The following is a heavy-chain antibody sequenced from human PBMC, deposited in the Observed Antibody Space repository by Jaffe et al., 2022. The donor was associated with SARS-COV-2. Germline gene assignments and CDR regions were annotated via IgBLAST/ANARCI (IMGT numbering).Heavy chain of an antibody. Sequence: QVQLVQSGAEVKKPGASVKVSCKASGYTFTSYAMHWVRQAPGQRLEWMGWINAGNGNTKYSQKFQGRVTITRDTSASTAYMELSSLRSEDTAVYYCAREIVVVPAAIRGWFDPWGQGTLVTVCS. D-gene: IGHD2-2*02. CDR3: AREIVVVPAAIRGWFDP. J-gene: IGHJ5*02. V-gene: IGHV1-3*01. CDR2: INAGNGNT. CDR1: GYTFTSYA.